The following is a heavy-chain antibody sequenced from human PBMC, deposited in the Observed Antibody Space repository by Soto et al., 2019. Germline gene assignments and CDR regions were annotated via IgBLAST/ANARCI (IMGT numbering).Heavy chain of an antibody. V-gene: IGHV1-69*13. Sequence: GASVKVSCKASGGTFSSYAISWVRQAPGQGLEWMGGIIPIFGTANYAQKFQGRVTITADESTSTAYMELSSLRSEDTAVYYCARGSLILASTPSYDFWSGSTPSWFDPWGQGTLVTVSS. CDR2: IIPIFGTA. CDR3: ARGSLILASTPSYDFWSGSTPSWFDP. CDR1: GGTFSSYA. J-gene: IGHJ5*02. D-gene: IGHD3-3*01.